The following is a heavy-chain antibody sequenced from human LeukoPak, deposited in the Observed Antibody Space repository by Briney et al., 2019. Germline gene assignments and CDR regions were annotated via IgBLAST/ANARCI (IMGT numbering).Heavy chain of an antibody. CDR1: GFTFSSYG. Sequence: GGSLKLSCAASGFTFSSYGMHWVRQAPGKGLEWVAVISYDGSNKYYADSVKGRFTISRDNSKNTLYLQMNSLRAEDTAVYYCAKEDGDYPFDYWGQGTLVTVSS. CDR2: ISYDGSNK. J-gene: IGHJ4*02. CDR3: AKEDGDYPFDY. V-gene: IGHV3-30*18. D-gene: IGHD4-17*01.